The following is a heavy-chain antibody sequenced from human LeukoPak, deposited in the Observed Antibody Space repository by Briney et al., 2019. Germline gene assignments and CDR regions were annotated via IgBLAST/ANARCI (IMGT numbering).Heavy chain of an antibody. D-gene: IGHD1-26*01. CDR1: GFTFSRYA. J-gene: IGHJ4*02. CDR2: KSYDGSHE. CDR3: ARDVRGGTNEEADY. V-gene: IGHV3-30*04. Sequence: PGGSLRLSCAASGFTFSRYAMYWVRQAPGKGVVWVADKSYDGSHEYYADSVKGRFTISRDNSKNTLYLQMNSLRVEDTAVYYSARDVRGGTNEEADYWGQGTLVTVSS.